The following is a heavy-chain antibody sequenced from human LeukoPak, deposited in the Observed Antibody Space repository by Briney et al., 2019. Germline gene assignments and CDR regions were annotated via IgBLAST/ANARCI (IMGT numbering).Heavy chain of an antibody. CDR3: ARGRYYGMDV. Sequence: GGALRLSCAAPGFTFPSQWMHWVRQAPGKGPVWVSRVNSDGSSTTYADSVKGRFTISRDNAKNTLYLQMNSLRAEDTAVYYCARGRYYGMDVWGQGTTVTVSS. CDR2: VNSDGSST. V-gene: IGHV3-74*01. CDR1: GFTFPSQW. J-gene: IGHJ6*02.